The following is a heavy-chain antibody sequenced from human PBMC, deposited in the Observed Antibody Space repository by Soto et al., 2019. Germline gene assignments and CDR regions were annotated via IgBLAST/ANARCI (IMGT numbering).Heavy chain of an antibody. J-gene: IGHJ4*02. CDR2: ISYDGSNK. V-gene: IGHV3-30-3*01. D-gene: IGHD2-15*01. CDR1: GFTFSSYA. CDR3: ARDPDRSGDY. Sequence: PGGSLRLSCAASGFTFSSYAMHWVRQAPGKGLEWVAVISYDGSNKYYADSVKGRFTISRDNSKNTLYLQMNSLRAEDTAVYYCARDPDRSGDYWGQGTLVTSPQ.